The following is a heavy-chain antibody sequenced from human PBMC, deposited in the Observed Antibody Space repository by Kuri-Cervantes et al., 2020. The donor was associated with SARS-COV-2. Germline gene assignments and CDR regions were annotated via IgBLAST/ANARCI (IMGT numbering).Heavy chain of an antibody. J-gene: IGHJ6*02. CDR3: ARVRTTHYCYYGMDV. D-gene: IGHD2-15*01. CDR1: GFTFSGHW. Sequence: GESLKISCAASGFTFSGHWIHWVRQAPGKGLEWVANIKQDGSEKYYVDSVKGRFTISRDNAKNSLYLQMNSLRAEDTAVYYCARVRTTHYCYYGMDVWGQGTTVTGSS. CDR2: IKQDGSEK. V-gene: IGHV3-7*01.